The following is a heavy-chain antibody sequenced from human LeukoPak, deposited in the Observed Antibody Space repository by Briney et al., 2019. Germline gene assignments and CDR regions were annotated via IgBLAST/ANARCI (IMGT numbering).Heavy chain of an antibody. V-gene: IGHV5-51*01. J-gene: IGHJ3*02. Sequence: GASLKISCKGSGSSFTSYWIGWVRQMPGKGLEWMGIIYPGDSDTRYSPSFQGQVTISADKSISTAYLQWSSLKASDTAMYYCARQGRWLQGVNAFDIWGQGTMVTVSS. CDR3: ARQGRWLQGVNAFDI. CDR2: IYPGDSDT. D-gene: IGHD5-24*01. CDR1: GSSFTSYW.